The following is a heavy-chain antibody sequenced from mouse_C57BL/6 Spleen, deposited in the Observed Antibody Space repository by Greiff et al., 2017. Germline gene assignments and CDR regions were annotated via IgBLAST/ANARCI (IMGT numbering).Heavy chain of an antibody. CDR3: ASLYDYDSWFAY. J-gene: IGHJ3*01. V-gene: IGHV1-82*01. CDR2: IYPGDGDT. D-gene: IGHD2-4*01. Sequence: VQLQQSGPELVKPGASVKISCKASGYAFSSSWMNWVKQRPGKGLEWIGRIYPGDGDTNYNGKFKGKATLTADKSSSTAYMQLSSLTSEDSAVYFCASLYDYDSWFAYWGQGTLVTVSA. CDR1: GYAFSSSW.